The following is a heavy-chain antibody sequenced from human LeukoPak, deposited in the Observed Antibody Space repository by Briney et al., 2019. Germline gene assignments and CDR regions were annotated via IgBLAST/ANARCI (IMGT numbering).Heavy chain of an antibody. CDR3: TRGNGDPKWNFDL. D-gene: IGHD4-17*01. CDR2: LNEDGSRT. J-gene: IGHJ2*01. CDR1: GFTLSSYW. V-gene: IGHV3-74*01. Sequence: PGGSLRLSCAASGFTLSSYWMHYVRQAPGKGLVWVSRLNEDGSRTDYADSVRGRFTISRDNAKNTLYLQMNSLRAEDTAVYYCTRGNGDPKWNFDLWGRGTLVTVSS.